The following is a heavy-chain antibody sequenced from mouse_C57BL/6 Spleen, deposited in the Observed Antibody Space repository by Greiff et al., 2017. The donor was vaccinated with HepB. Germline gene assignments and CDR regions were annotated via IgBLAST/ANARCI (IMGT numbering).Heavy chain of an antibody. CDR1: GYSFTGYF. J-gene: IGHJ1*01. Sequence: VHVKQSGPELVKPGDSVKISCKASGYSFTGYFMNWVMQSHGKSLEWIGRINPYNGDTFYNQKFKGKATLTVDKSSSTAHMELRSLTSEDSAVYYCARTDGSSYWYLDVWGPGTTVTVSS. V-gene: IGHV1-20*01. D-gene: IGHD1-1*01. CDR2: INPYNGDT. CDR3: ARTDGSSYWYLDV.